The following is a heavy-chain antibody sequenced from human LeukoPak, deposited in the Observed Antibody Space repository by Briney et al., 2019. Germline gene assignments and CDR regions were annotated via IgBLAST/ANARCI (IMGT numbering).Heavy chain of an antibody. CDR1: GYTFTGYY. Sequence: ASVKVSCKASGYTFTGYYMHWVRQAPGQELEWMGWINPNSGGTNYAQKFQGRVTMTRDTSISTAYMELSRLRSDDTAVYYCARSPYGSGSLARLFDYWGQGTLVTVSS. J-gene: IGHJ4*02. CDR2: INPNSGGT. V-gene: IGHV1-2*02. D-gene: IGHD3-10*01. CDR3: ARSPYGSGSLARLFDY.